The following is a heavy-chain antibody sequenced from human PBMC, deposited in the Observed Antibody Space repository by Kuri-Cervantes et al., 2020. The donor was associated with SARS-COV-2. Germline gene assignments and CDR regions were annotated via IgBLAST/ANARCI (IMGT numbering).Heavy chain of an antibody. CDR2: IKKDGSEK. D-gene: IGHD6-19*01. CDR3: AREQWLELDAFDI. Sequence: GESLKISCAASGFSFSMHWMSWVRQAPGKGLEWVANIKKDGSEKYYVDSVKGRFTISRDNAKNSLYLQMNSLRAEDTAVYYCAREQWLELDAFDIWGQGTMVTVS. CDR1: GFSFSMHW. J-gene: IGHJ3*02. V-gene: IGHV3-7*01.